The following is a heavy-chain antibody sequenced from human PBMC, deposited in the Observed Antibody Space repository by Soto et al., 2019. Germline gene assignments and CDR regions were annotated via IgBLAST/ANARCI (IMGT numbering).Heavy chain of an antibody. CDR2: IYHSGST. CDR1: GGSISSSNW. Sequence: SETLSLTCAVSGGSISSSNWWSWVRQPPGKGLEWIGEIYHSGSTNYNPSLKSRVTISVDKSKNQFSLKLSSVTAADTAVYYCARQRVTTVVTPSWFDPWGQGTLVTVSS. V-gene: IGHV4-4*02. D-gene: IGHD4-17*01. J-gene: IGHJ5*02. CDR3: ARQRVTTVVTPSWFDP.